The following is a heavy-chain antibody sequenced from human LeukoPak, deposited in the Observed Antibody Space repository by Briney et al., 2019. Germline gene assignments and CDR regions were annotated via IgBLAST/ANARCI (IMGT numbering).Heavy chain of an antibody. D-gene: IGHD3-9*01. CDR1: GFTFSSSA. J-gene: IGHJ4*02. CDR3: AKTLTGYHDLCDY. V-gene: IGHV3-23*01. CDR2: MSGSGAST. Sequence: GGSLRLSCVTSGFTFSSSAMSWVRQAPGKGLEWVSAMSGSGASTYYADSVKGRFTISRDNAKNSLYLQMNSLRAEDTALYYCAKTLTGYHDLCDYWGQGTLVTVSS.